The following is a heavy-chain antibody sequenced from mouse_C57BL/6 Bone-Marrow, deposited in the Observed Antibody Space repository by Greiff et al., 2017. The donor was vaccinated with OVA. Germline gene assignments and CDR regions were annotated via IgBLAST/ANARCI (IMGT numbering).Heavy chain of an antibody. CDR3: ARPYDYDRDYYAMDY. V-gene: IGHV1-64*01. J-gene: IGHJ4*01. CDR1: GYTFTSYW. Sequence: QVQLQPPGAELVKPGASVKLSCKASGYTFTSYWMHWVKQRPGQGLEWIGMIHPNSGSTNYNEKFKSKATLTVDKSSSTAYMQLSSLTSEDSAVYYCARPYDYDRDYYAMDYWGQGTSVTVSS. CDR2: IHPNSGST. D-gene: IGHD2-4*01.